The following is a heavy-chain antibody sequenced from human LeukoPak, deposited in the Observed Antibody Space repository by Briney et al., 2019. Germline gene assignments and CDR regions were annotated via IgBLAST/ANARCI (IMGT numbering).Heavy chain of an antibody. CDR3: ARHVGNYYYHYMDV. J-gene: IGHJ6*03. Sequence: SETLSLTCTVSGGSISSSSYYWGWIRQPPGKGLEWIGSIYYSGSTYYNPSLKSRVTISEDTSKNQFFLKLSSVTAADTAVYCCARHVGNYYYHYMDVWGKGTTVTVSS. CDR2: IYYSGST. D-gene: IGHD1-26*01. CDR1: GGSISSSSYY. V-gene: IGHV4-39*01.